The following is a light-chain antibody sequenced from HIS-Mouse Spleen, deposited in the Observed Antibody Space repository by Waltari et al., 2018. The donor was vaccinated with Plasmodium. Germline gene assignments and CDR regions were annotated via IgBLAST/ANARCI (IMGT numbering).Light chain of an antibody. CDR1: QSISSY. Sequence: DIQMTQSPSSLSASVGDRVTITFRSSQSISSYLNWYQQKPGKAPKLLIYAASSLQSGGPSRFSGSGSGTDFTLTISSLQPEDFATYYCQQSYSTWTFDQGTKVEIK. V-gene: IGKV1-39*01. J-gene: IGKJ1*01. CDR2: AAS. CDR3: QQSYSTWT.